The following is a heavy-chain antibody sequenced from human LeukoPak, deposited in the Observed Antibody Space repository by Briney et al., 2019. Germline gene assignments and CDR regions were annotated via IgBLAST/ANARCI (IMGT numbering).Heavy chain of an antibody. V-gene: IGHV3-23*01. CDR2: LTNSGSSGGVT. D-gene: IGHD3-22*01. J-gene: IGHJ4*02. CDR3: AKAMSTDHYDSRGFYRVDFDS. Sequence: QPGGSLRLSCAASGFTFSTYAMSWVRQAPGKGLEWVSALTNSGSSGGVTYYADSVKGRFIISRDNSKSTLYLQLSSLRAEDTAVYYCAKAMSTDHYDSRGFYRVDFDSWGQGTLVTVSS. CDR1: GFTFSTYA.